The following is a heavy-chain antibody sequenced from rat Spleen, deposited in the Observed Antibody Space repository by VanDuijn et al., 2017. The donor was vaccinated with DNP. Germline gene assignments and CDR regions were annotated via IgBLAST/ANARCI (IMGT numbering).Heavy chain of an antibody. V-gene: IGHV2S75*01. CDR1: GFSLTNSG. Sequence: QVQLKESGPVLVQASETLSLTCTVSGFSLTNSGVIWVRQSPGTGLEWMGIIWGDGNTDYNSVLKSRLSINRDTSKSQVFLKMNSLQTDDTAIYYCTRESWGYVMDAWGQGVSVTVSS. CDR3: TRESWGYVMDA. J-gene: IGHJ4*01. CDR2: IWGDGNT. D-gene: IGHD5-1*01.